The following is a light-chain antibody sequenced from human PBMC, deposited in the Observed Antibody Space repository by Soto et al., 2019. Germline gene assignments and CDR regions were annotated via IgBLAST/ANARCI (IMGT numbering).Light chain of an antibody. CDR2: WAS. CDR1: RGVSYSFDNRNH. CDR3: QQYSSTPLT. J-gene: IGKJ4*01. V-gene: IGKV4-1*01. Sequence: DIVMTQSPDSLAVSLGERATINCKSSRGVSYSFDNRNHLAWYQQKPGQPPKLLIYWASTRESGVPDRFSGSGSGTDFTLTISSLQAEDVAVYYCQQYSSTPLTLGGGTKVEIK.